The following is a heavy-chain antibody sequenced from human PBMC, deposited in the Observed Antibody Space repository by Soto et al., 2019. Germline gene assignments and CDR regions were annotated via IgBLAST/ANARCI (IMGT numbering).Heavy chain of an antibody. CDR2: IYHSGNT. D-gene: IGHD6-19*01. CDR1: GDSISGGAW. V-gene: IGHV4-4*02. Sequence: SETLSLNCAVSGDSISGGAWWSWVRQSPGKGLQWIGEIYHSGNTRNNPSLKSRVTMSVDKSNNQFSLNLMSVTAADTATYYCSRARPGGITVAGTLPIDYWCQETVVTLSS. J-gene: IGHJ4*02. CDR3: SRARPGGITVAGTLPIDY.